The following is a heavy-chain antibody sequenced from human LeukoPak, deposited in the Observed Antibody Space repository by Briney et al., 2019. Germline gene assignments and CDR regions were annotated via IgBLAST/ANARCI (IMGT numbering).Heavy chain of an antibody. CDR2: IWYDGSNK. J-gene: IGHJ6*02. CDR3: ARDQARYDYVWGSYRYDYYGMDV. CDR1: GFTFSSYG. Sequence: GGSLRLSCAASGFTFSSYGMHWVRQAPGKGLEWVAVIWYDGSNKYYADSVKGRFTISRDNSKNTLYLQMNSLRAEDTAVYYCARDQARYDYVWGSYRYDYYGMDVWGQGTTVTVSS. V-gene: IGHV3-33*01. D-gene: IGHD3-16*02.